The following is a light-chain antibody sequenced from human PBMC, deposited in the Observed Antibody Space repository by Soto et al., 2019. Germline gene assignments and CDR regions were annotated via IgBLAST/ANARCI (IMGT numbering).Light chain of an antibody. Sequence: EIVLTQSPGTLSLSPGERATLSCRASQSVSSSYLAWYQQKPGQAPRLLIYGASSRATGIPDRFSGSGSGRDFTLTISRLEAEDFAVYYCQQYGSFPQMYTFGQGTKLEIK. V-gene: IGKV3-20*01. CDR3: QQYGSFPQMYT. J-gene: IGKJ2*01. CDR2: GAS. CDR1: QSVSSSY.